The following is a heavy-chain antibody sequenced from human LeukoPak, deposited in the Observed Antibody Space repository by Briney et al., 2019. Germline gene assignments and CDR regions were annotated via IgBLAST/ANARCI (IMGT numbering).Heavy chain of an antibody. V-gene: IGHV4-59*01. Sequence: SETLSLTCTVSVGSISSYYWSLIRRPPGKGLEGIGDIYYSGSTNYNPSLKSRVTISVDTSRNQFSLKLNSVTAADKAVYYCARVYYSSSYDYWYFDLWGGGTLVTVSS. D-gene: IGHD6-13*01. CDR3: ARVYYSSSYDYWYFDL. CDR2: IYYSGST. J-gene: IGHJ2*01. CDR1: VGSISSYY.